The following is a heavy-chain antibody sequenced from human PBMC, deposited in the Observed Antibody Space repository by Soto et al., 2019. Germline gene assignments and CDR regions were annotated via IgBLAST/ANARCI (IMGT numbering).Heavy chain of an antibody. CDR2: IWYDGSNK. Sequence: QVQLVESGGGVVQPGRSLRLSCAASGFTFSSYGMHWVRQAPGKGLEWVAVIWYDGSNKYYADSVKGRFTISRDNSKNTLYVQMNSLRAEDTAVYYCARDGGDITMVRGVIPIYYYYGMDVWGQGTTVTVSS. D-gene: IGHD3-10*01. CDR1: GFTFSSYG. V-gene: IGHV3-33*01. J-gene: IGHJ6*02. CDR3: ARDGGDITMVRGVIPIYYYYGMDV.